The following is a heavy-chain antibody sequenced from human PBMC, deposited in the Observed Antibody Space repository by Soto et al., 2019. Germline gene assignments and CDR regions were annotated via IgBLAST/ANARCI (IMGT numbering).Heavy chain of an antibody. Sequence: EVQLVASGGGLVQPGRSMRLSCAASGFTFDDYAMHWVRQAPGTGLEWVSGISWNSGSIGYADSVKGRFTISRDNAKNALYLQKNSLRAEDKALYYCAKGRAAAGKLAFDSWGQGTMVTVSS. V-gene: IGHV3-9*01. J-gene: IGHJ3*02. CDR3: AKGRAAAGKLAFDS. CDR2: ISWNSGSI. D-gene: IGHD6-13*01. CDR1: GFTFDDYA.